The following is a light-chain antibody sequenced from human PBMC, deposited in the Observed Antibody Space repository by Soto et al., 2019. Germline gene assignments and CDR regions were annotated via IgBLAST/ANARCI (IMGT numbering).Light chain of an antibody. V-gene: IGKV1-33*01. CDR2: DAS. J-gene: IGKJ5*01. CDR3: QQYRHLIT. CDR1: QDISNY. Sequence: DVQMAQSPSCLSASVGDRVTITCQASQDISNYLNWYQQKLGKAPXXLIYDASNLETGVPSRFSGSGSGTDFTFTISSLPPEYIATDYCQQYRHLITFGQGTRLEIK.